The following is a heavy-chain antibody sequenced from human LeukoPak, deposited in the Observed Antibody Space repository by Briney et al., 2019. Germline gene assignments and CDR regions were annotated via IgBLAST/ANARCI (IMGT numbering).Heavy chain of an antibody. D-gene: IGHD6-13*01. J-gene: IGHJ3*02. Sequence: VASVKVSCKASGYTFTGYYMHWVRQAPGQGLEWMGWINPNSGGTNYAQKFQGRVTMTRDTSISTAYMELSRLRSDDTAVYYCARDKLYSSSWLFDIWGQGTMVTVSS. CDR1: GYTFTGYY. CDR3: ARDKLYSSSWLFDI. V-gene: IGHV1-2*02. CDR2: INPNSGGT.